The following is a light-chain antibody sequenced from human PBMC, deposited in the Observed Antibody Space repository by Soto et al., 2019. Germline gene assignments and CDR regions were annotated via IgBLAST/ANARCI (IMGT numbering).Light chain of an antibody. J-gene: IGKJ5*01. V-gene: IGKV3-11*01. Sequence: EIVLTQSPATLSLSPGERATLSCRASESVNSNLAWYQQKPGQAPRLLIYGASTRATGFPARFSGSGSGTEFTLTISRLEPEDFAVYYCQQRSNWPPITFGQGTRLEIK. CDR3: QQRSNWPPIT. CDR2: GAS. CDR1: ESVNSN.